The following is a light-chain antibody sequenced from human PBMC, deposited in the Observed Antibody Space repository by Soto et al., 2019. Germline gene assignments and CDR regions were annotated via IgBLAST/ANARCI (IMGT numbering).Light chain of an antibody. CDR1: QSVSSY. J-gene: IGKJ5*01. Sequence: EIVFAQSSGTLSLSPGERASLSFGASQSVSSYLAWYQQKPGQAPRLLIYDASNRATGIPARFSGSGSGTDFTLTISSLEPEDFAVYYCQQRKNWQVTFGQGTRLEIK. CDR3: QQRKNWQVT. V-gene: IGKV3-11*01. CDR2: DAS.